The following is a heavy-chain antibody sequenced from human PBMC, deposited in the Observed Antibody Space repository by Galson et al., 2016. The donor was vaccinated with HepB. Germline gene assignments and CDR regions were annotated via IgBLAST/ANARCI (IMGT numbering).Heavy chain of an antibody. V-gene: IGHV2-5*02. CDR2: IYWDDDK. D-gene: IGHD1-26*01. Sequence: PALVKPTQTLTLTCTFSGFSLNSYSVGVGWMRQPPGKAPEWLALIYWDDDKGYSPSLESRLSITKDTSKNQVVLTLTNMDPVDTGTYYCAHSLSTVGGFDPWGQGTLVTVSS. J-gene: IGHJ5*02. CDR3: AHSLSTVGGFDP. CDR1: GFSLNSYSVG.